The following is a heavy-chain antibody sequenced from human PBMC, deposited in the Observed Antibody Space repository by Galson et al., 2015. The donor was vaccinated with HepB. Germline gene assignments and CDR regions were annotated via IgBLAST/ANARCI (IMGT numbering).Heavy chain of an antibody. CDR2: IGSTSDYT. J-gene: IGHJ4*02. V-gene: IGHV3-21*01. CDR1: GFTFSNYN. CDR3: VRDPPLGTPFDH. Sequence: SLRLSCAASGFTFSNYNMNWVRQAPGKGLEWVASIGSTSDYTYYTDSLKGRFTISRDNAKNSLYLQMNSLRPEDTAVYYCVRDPPLGTPFDHWGQGTLVTVSS. D-gene: IGHD7-27*01.